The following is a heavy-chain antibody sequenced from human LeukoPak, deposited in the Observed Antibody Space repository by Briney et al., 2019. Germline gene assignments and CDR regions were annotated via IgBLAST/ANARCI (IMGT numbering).Heavy chain of an antibody. CDR1: GYTFTSYG. Sequence: ASVKVSCKASGYTFTSYGISWVRQAPGQGLEWMGWISAYNGNTNYAQKLQGRVTMTTDTSTSTAYMELRSLRSDDTAVYYCARRYDSSGYYYPFDYWGQGTLVTVSA. D-gene: IGHD3-22*01. V-gene: IGHV1-18*01. CDR2: ISAYNGNT. J-gene: IGHJ4*02. CDR3: ARRYDSSGYYYPFDY.